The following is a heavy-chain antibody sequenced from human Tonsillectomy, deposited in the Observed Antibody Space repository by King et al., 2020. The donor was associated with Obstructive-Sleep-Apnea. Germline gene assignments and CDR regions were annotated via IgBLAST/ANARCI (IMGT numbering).Heavy chain of an antibody. D-gene: IGHD1-26*01. V-gene: IGHV3-48*01. CDR2: IRSGSDPI. Sequence: EVQLVESGGGLVQPGGSLRLSCAASGFTFGYYNMNWVRQAPGKGLEWVSYIRSGSDPIYYAESVKGRFTISRDNAKNSLFLQMNSLRAEDTAVYYCARVTEGWAHFAYWGQGTLVTVSS. CDR3: ARVTEGWAHFAY. J-gene: IGHJ4*02. CDR1: GFTFGYYN.